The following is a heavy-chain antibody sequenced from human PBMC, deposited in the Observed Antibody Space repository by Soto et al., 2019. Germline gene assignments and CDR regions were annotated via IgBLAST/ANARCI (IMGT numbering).Heavy chain of an antibody. V-gene: IGHV3-21*01. CDR2: ISSSSSYI. D-gene: IGHD2-15*01. J-gene: IGHJ5*02. Sequence: GGSLRLSCAASGFTFSSYSMNWVRQAPGKGLEWVSSISSSSSYIYYADSVKGRFTISRDNAKNSLYLQMNSLRAEDTAVYYCARDLIPLSGGFLGFDPWGQGTLVTVSS. CDR3: ARDLIPLSGGFLGFDP. CDR1: GFTFSSYS.